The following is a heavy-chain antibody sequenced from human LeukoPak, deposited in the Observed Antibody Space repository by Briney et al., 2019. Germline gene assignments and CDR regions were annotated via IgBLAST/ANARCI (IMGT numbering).Heavy chain of an antibody. J-gene: IGHJ4*02. D-gene: IGHD1-26*01. CDR2: ISYDGSNK. Sequence: PGGSLRLSCAASGFTFSSYGMHWVRQAPGKGLEWVAVISYDGSNKYYADSVKGRFAISRDNAKDSLYLQINSLRAEDTAVYYCARISGSYVFDYWGQGTLVTVSS. CDR1: GFTFSSYG. CDR3: ARISGSYVFDY. V-gene: IGHV3-30*03.